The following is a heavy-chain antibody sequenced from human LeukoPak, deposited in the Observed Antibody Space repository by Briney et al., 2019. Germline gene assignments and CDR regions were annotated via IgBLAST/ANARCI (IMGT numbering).Heavy chain of an antibody. Sequence: QPGESLRLSCVASGFTVRSNYMTWVRQAPGQGLEWVSVIYGGGNTFYADSVKGRFTISRDSSQNKLLLQMNNLRAEDTAVYYCASPSAEMVAKNGWYFDLWGRGTLVTVSS. CDR2: IYGGGNT. CDR1: GFTVRSNY. CDR3: ASPSAEMVAKNGWYFDL. J-gene: IGHJ2*01. V-gene: IGHV3-66*01. D-gene: IGHD5-24*01.